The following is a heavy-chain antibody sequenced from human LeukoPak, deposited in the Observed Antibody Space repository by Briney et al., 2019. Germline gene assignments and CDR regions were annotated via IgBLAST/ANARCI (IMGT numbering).Heavy chain of an antibody. CDR2: IYDNGNT. V-gene: IGHV4-59*03. J-gene: IGHJ4*02. CDR3: ATGETGSTLGGY. D-gene: IGHD1-1*01. Sequence: GSLRLSCAASGFTFSTYAMAWIRQPPGKGLEWIGYIYDNGNTNYNPSLKSRVTISVDTSKNQFSLNLSSVTPADTAVYYCATGETGSTLGGYWGQGTLVTVSS. CDR1: GFTFSTYA.